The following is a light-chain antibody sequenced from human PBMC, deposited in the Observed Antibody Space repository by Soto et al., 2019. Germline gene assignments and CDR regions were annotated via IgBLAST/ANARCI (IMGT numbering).Light chain of an antibody. J-gene: IGLJ3*02. Sequence: QSVLTQPPSVSGAPGQRVTISCTGSSSNFGAGYDVHWYQHLPGTAPKLLIYENSNRPSGVPDRFSGSISGTSASLAITGLQAEDEADYSCLSYDSSLGDWVFGGGTKLTVL. V-gene: IGLV1-40*01. CDR2: ENS. CDR1: SSNFGAGYD. CDR3: LSYDSSLGDWV.